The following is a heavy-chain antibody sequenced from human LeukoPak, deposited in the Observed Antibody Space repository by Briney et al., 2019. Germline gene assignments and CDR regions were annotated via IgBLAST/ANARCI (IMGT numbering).Heavy chain of an antibody. CDR1: GFTFSSYG. CDR2: INWNGGST. V-gene: IGHV3-20*04. J-gene: IGHJ4*02. CDR3: AKEGFGELLSTPDY. D-gene: IGHD3-10*01. Sequence: GGSLRLSCAASGFTFSSYGMSWVRQAPGKGLEWVSGINWNGGSTGYADSVKGRFTISRDNAKNSLYLQMNSLRAEDTALYYCAKEGFGELLSTPDYWGQGTLVTVSS.